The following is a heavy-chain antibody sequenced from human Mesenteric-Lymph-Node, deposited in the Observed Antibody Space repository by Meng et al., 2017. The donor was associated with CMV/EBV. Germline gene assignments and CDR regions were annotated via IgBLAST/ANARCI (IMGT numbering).Heavy chain of an antibody. D-gene: IGHD2-2*01. J-gene: IGHJ4*02. CDR2: ISHDGRST. Sequence: GESLKISCAASGFTFSNYAMSWVRQAPGKGLEWVSGISHDGRSTFYIDSVKGRFTISRDNFKNTLYLQMNSLRAEDTAVYYCAKDPYCSSTSCPDYGDRDYWGQGTLVTVSS. CDR3: AKDPYCSSTSCPDYGDRDY. V-gene: IGHV3-23*01. CDR1: GFTFSNYA.